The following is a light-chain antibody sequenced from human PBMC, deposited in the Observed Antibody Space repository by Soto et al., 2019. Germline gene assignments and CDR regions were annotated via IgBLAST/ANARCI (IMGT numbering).Light chain of an antibody. V-gene: IGKV1-12*01. CDR3: QQTGTFPRT. CDR2: AAS. CDR1: QGVSDW. Sequence: DIQMTQSPSSVSASVGDRVTITCRASQGVSDWLVWYQQKPGKAPKVLIFAASSLQTGVPSRFSGSGSGTDFTLTIRSLQPEDFATYYCQQTGTFPRTFGQGTKVEIK. J-gene: IGKJ1*01.